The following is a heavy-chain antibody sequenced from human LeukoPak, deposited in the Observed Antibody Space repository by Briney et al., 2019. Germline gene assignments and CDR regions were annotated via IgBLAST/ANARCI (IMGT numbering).Heavy chain of an antibody. D-gene: IGHD3-22*01. Sequence: ASVTVSCKASGYTFTSYYMHWVRQAPGQGLEWMGIINPSGGSTSYAQKFQGRVTMTRDTSTSTVYMELSSLRSEDTAVYYCARGPSPYYDSSGYYFYWGQGTLVTVSS. CDR1: GYTFTSYY. CDR2: INPSGGST. J-gene: IGHJ4*02. CDR3: ARGPSPYYDSSGYYFY. V-gene: IGHV1-46*01.